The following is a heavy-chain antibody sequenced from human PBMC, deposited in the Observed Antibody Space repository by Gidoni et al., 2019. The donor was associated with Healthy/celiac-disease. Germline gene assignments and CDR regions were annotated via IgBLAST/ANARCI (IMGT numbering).Heavy chain of an antibody. CDR1: GFTFDDYA. V-gene: IGHV3-9*01. J-gene: IGHJ4*02. CDR3: AKDNNVEDTVGYCSGGSCYGSDY. CDR2: ISWNSGSI. Sequence: EVQLVESGGGLVQPGRSLRLSCAAPGFTFDDYAMPCVRQAPGKGLEWVSGISWNSGSIGYADSVKGRFTISRDNAKNSLYLQMNRLRAEDTALYYCAKDNNVEDTVGYCSGGSCYGSDYWGQGTLVTVSS. D-gene: IGHD2-15*01.